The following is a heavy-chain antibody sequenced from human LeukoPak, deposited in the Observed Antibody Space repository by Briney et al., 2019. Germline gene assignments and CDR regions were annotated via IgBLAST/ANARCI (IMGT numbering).Heavy chain of an antibody. CDR2: IWYDGSNK. CDR3: AKARFRRGGYYGSGSYLDAFDI. D-gene: IGHD3-10*01. J-gene: IGHJ3*02. Sequence: PGRSLRLSCAASGFTFSSYGMHWVRQAPGKGLEWVAVIWYDGSNKYYADSVKGRFTISRDNSKNTLYLQMNSLRAEDTAVYYCAKARFRRGGYYGSGSYLDAFDIWGQGTMVTVSS. CDR1: GFTFSSYG. V-gene: IGHV3-33*06.